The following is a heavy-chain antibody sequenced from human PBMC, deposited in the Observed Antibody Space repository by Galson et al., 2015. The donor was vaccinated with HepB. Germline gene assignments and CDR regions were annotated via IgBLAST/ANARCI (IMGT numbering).Heavy chain of an antibody. J-gene: IGHJ5*02. CDR1: GYTFTSYA. D-gene: IGHD3-3*01. Sequence: SVKVSCKASGYTFTSYAMHWVRQAPGQRLEWMGWINAGNGNTKYSQKFQGRVTITRDTSASTAYMELSSLRSEDTAVHYCARVGLTMRFDPWGQGTLVTVSS. V-gene: IGHV1-3*01. CDR3: ARVGLTMRFDP. CDR2: INAGNGNT.